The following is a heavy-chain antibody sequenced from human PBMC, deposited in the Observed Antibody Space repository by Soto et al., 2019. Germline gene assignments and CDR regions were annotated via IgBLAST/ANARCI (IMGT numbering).Heavy chain of an antibody. D-gene: IGHD3-10*01. CDR1: GYTFTSYG. Sequence: GASVKVSCKASGYTFTSYGISWVRQAPGQGLEWMGWISAYNGNTNYAQKLQGRVTMTTDTSTSTAYMELRSLRSDDTVVYYCAGSYGSGSLYYYYYYGMDVWGQGTTVTVSS. CDR2: ISAYNGNT. J-gene: IGHJ6*02. CDR3: AGSYGSGSLYYYYYYGMDV. V-gene: IGHV1-18*04.